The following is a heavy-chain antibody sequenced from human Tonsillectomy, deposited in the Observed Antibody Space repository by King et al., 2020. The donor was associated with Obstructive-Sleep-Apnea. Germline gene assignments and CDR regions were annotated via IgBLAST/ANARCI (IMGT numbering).Heavy chain of an antibody. CDR3: ARGQTYYYDSSGYYSGTYFDY. CDR2: ISYDGSNK. J-gene: IGHJ4*02. CDR1: GFTFSSYG. Sequence: VQLVESGGGVVQPGRSLRLSCAASGFTFSSYGMHWVRPAPGKGLEGVAVISYDGSNKYYADSVKGRFTISRDNSKNTLYLKMNSLRAGDTAVYYCARGQTYYYDSSGYYSGTYFDYWGQGTLVTVSS. D-gene: IGHD3-22*01. V-gene: IGHV3-30*03.